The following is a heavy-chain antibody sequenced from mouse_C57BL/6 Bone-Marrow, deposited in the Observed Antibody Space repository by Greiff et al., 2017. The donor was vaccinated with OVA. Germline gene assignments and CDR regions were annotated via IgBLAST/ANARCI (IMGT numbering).Heavy chain of an antibody. CDR3: AREDYGSSYRWYFDV. D-gene: IGHD1-1*01. V-gene: IGHV1-61*01. CDR1: GYTFTSYW. Sequence: VQLQQSGAELVRPGSSVKLSCKASGYTFTSYWMDWVKQRPGQGLEWIGNIYPSDSETHYNQKFKDKATLTVDKSSSTAYMQLSSLTSEDSAVYYCAREDYGSSYRWYFDVWGTGTTVTVSS. J-gene: IGHJ1*03. CDR2: IYPSDSET.